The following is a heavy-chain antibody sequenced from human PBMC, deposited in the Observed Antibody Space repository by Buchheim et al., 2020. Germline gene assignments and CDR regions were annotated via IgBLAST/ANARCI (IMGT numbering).Heavy chain of an antibody. V-gene: IGHV3-66*01. CDR1: GFTVSSNY. CDR2: IYSGGST. J-gene: IGHJ4*02. CDR3: ARDSLKYYYDSSGGYFDY. D-gene: IGHD3-22*01. Sequence: EVQLVESGGGLVQPGGSLRLSCAASGFTVSSNYMSWVRQAPGKGLEWVSVIYSGGSTYYADSVKGRFTISRDNSKNTLYLQMNSLRAEDTAVYYCARDSLKYYYDSSGGYFDYWGQGTL.